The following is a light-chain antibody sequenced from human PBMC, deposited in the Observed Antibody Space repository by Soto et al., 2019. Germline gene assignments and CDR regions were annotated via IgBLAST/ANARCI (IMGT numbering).Light chain of an antibody. V-gene: IGLV1-44*01. CDR1: SSNIGSNT. Sequence: QSVLTQSPSASGTPGQRVTISCSGSSSNIGSNTINWYQQLPGTAPKLLIYATKQRPSGVPDRFSGSKSGTSASLAISGHQPEDEADYYCAAWDDSVNGVALGGGTKLTVL. J-gene: IGLJ2*01. CDR3: AAWDDSVNGVA. CDR2: ATK.